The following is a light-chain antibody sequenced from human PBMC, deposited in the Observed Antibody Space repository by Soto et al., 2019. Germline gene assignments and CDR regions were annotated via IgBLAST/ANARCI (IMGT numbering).Light chain of an antibody. CDR3: SSFTNPITRYA. CDR2: EVS. J-gene: IGLJ1*01. V-gene: IGLV2-14*01. Sequence: QSVLTQPASVSGSPGQSITISCTGTSSDVGGYNYVSWFQHHPGKAPKLIIYEVSYRPSGVSARFSGSKSGDTASLTISGLQAEDEADYYCSSFTNPITRYAFGTGTKVTVL. CDR1: SSDVGGYNY.